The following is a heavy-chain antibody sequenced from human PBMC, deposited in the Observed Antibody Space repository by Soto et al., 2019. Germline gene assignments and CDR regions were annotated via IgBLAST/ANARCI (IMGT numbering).Heavy chain of an antibody. V-gene: IGHV1-8*01. Sequence: QVQLVQSGAEVKKPGASVKVSCKASGYTFTSYDINWVRQATGQGLEWMGWMKPNSGNTGYAQKFQGRVTMTRNTSISTAYRELSSLRSEATAVAYCARERSAAGTGWLDPWGQGTLVNVSS. CDR1: GYTFTSYD. J-gene: IGHJ5*02. CDR3: ARERSAAGTGWLDP. D-gene: IGHD6-13*01. CDR2: MKPNSGNT.